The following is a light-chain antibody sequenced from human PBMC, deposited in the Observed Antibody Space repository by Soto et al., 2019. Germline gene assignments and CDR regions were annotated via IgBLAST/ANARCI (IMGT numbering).Light chain of an antibody. CDR1: HSVNSH. V-gene: IGKV3-15*01. J-gene: IGKJ1*01. Sequence: MMMTQSPATLSVSPGERVTLSCRTSHSVNSHVAWYQQKPGQAPRLLLYGASTRATGIPVRFSGSGFGTEFTLTISSLEPEDFAVYCCQQRRNWPPPFGQGAKVDI. CDR3: QQRRNWPPP. CDR2: GAS.